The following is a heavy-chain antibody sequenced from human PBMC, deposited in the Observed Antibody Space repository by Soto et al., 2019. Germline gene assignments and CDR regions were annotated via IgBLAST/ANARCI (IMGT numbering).Heavy chain of an antibody. CDR2: ISAYNGNT. J-gene: IGHJ4*02. CDR3: AREAVGGYKRTGTDY. CDR1: GYTFTSYG. V-gene: IGHV1-18*01. D-gene: IGHD5-18*01. Sequence: GASVKVSCKASGYTFTSYGISWVRQAPGQGLEWMGWISAYNGNTNYAQKLQGRVTMTTDTSTSTAYLELRSLRSDDTAVYYCAREAVGGYKRTGTDYWGQGTLVTVSS.